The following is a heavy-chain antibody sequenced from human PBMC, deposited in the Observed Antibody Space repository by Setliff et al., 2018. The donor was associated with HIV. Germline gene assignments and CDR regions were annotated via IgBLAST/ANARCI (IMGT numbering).Heavy chain of an antibody. CDR3: ASRIYYYDESRVLREEGFVP. D-gene: IGHD3-22*01. Sequence: SETLSLTCAVYGGSFSDHYWSWMRQPPGKGLEWIGEINHSGDNNYNPSLKSRVTMSVDTSKNQFSLKLTSVTAADTAMYYCASRIYYYDESRVLREEGFVPWGQGTLVTVSS. V-gene: IGHV4-34*01. CDR2: INHSGDN. CDR1: GGSFSDHY. J-gene: IGHJ5*02.